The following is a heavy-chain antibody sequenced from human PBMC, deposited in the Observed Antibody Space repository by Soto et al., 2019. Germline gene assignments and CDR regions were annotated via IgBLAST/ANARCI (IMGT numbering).Heavy chain of an antibody. V-gene: IGHV3-53*01. CDR3: ARGTWGISWPNYFDY. CDR2: IYAGGST. CDR1: GFRVSSNY. D-gene: IGHD6-13*01. Sequence: LILSFTAPGFRVSSNYMSWFRQAPGKGLEWVSVIYAGGSTSYADSVKGRFTISRDNSKNTLYLQMNYLRAEDTAVYYCARGTWGISWPNYFDYWGQGVLVTVSS. J-gene: IGHJ4*02.